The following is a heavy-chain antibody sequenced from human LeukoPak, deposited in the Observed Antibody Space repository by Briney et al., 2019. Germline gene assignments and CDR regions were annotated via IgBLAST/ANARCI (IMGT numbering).Heavy chain of an antibody. D-gene: IGHD2-15*01. CDR2: IYYNGST. CDR1: GGSFRYYY. V-gene: IGHV4-59*01. J-gene: IGHJ4*02. Sequence: SETLSLTCTVSGGSFRYYYWSWIRQSPGKGLEWIGYIYYNGSTNYNPSLKSRVTISVDMSKNQFTLKKSSVTAADTAVYYGARKGGLFDYWGQGRLVTVSS. CDR3: ARKGGLFDY.